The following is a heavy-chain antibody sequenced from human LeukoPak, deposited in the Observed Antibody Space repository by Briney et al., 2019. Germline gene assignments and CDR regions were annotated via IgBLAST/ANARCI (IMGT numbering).Heavy chain of an antibody. CDR3: ARDLTPEYSSSSRGVP. D-gene: IGHD6-6*01. J-gene: IGHJ5*02. CDR2: INPNSGGI. V-gene: IGHV1-2*02. CDR1: GYTFTGYY. Sequence: GASVKVSCKASGYTFTGYYMHWVRQAPGQGLEWMGWINPNSGGINYAQKFQGRVTMTRDTSISTAYMELSRLRSDDTAVYYCARDLTPEYSSSSRGVPWGQGTLVTVSS.